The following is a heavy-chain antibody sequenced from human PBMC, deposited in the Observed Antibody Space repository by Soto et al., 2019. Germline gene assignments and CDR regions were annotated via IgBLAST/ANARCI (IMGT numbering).Heavy chain of an antibody. CDR3: ARDAQGSSYFDY. J-gene: IGHJ4*02. Sequence: SETLSLTCTVSGGSINTYFWSWLRQPPGKGLEWIGYIYYTGSTNYNPSLKSRVTISLDTSKNQFSLRLSSVTAADTAVYYCARDAQGSSYFDYWGQGALVTVSS. CDR1: GGSINTYF. V-gene: IGHV4-59*01. CDR2: IYYTGST.